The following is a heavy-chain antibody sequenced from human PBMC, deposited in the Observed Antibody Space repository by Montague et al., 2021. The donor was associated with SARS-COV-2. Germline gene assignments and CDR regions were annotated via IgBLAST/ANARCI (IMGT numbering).Heavy chain of an antibody. Sequence: SETLSLTCTVSGGSISSYKFYWGWIRQPPGKGLEWIGTIYYSGTTYYNPSLKSRVAISIDTSKNQFSLNLSSVTAADTAVYYCARPRGMGTYDIWGQGTMVTVSS. CDR1: GGSISSYKFY. CDR3: ARPRGMGTYDI. CDR2: IYYSGTT. J-gene: IGHJ3*02. V-gene: IGHV4-39*01. D-gene: IGHD3-16*01.